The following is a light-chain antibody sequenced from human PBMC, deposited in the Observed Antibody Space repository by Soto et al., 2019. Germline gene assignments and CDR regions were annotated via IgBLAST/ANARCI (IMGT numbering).Light chain of an antibody. CDR1: SSDVGGYNY. CDR3: SSYTSSTAYV. V-gene: IGLV2-14*01. Sequence: TQPSSVCGSPGQSVTISCTGTSSDVGGYNYVSWYQLHPGKAPKLILYEVTNRPSGVSDRFSGYKSGNTASLTISGLQAEDEADYYCSSYTSSTAYVFGTGTTVTVL. CDR2: EVT. J-gene: IGLJ1*01.